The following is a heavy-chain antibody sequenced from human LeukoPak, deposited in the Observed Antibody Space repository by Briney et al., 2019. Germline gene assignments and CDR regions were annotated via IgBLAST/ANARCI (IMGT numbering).Heavy chain of an antibody. CDR3: ARLGWNYNYFDY. Sequence: PGGSLRLSCAASGFTFSSYSMNWVRQAPGKGLEWVSSISSSSSYIYYADSVKGRFTISRDNAKNSLYLQMNSLRAEDTAVYYCARLGWNYNYFDYWGQGTLVTVSS. CDR1: GFTFSSYS. D-gene: IGHD1-7*01. CDR2: ISSSSSYI. V-gene: IGHV3-21*01. J-gene: IGHJ4*02.